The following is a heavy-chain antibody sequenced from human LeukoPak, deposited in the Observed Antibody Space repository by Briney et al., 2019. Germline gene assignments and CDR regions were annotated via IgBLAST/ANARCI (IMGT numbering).Heavy chain of an antibody. CDR3: ARVTCSGGSCYSWTDYYYYYMDV. Sequence: SETLSLTCAVYGGSFSGYYWSWIRQPPGKGLEWIGEINHSGSTNYNPSLKSRVTISVDTSKNQFPLKLSSVTAADTAVYYCARVTCSGGSCYSWTDYYYYYMDVWGKGTTVTVSS. V-gene: IGHV4-34*01. CDR1: GGSFSGYY. CDR2: INHSGST. J-gene: IGHJ6*03. D-gene: IGHD2-15*01.